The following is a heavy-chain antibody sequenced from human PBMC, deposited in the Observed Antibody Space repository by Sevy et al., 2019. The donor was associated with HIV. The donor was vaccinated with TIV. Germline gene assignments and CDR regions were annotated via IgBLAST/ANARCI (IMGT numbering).Heavy chain of an antibody. J-gene: IGHJ6*02. CDR2: IYTSGST. D-gene: IGHD3-10*01. Sequence: SDTLSLTCTVSGGSISSGSYYWSWIRQPAGKGLEWIGRIYTSGSTNYNPSLKSRVTMSVDTSKNQFSLKLSSVTAADTAVYYCARGTTMVRGVIQYYYGMDVWGQGTTVTVSS. V-gene: IGHV4-61*02. CDR3: ARGTTMVRGVIQYYYGMDV. CDR1: GGSISSGSYY.